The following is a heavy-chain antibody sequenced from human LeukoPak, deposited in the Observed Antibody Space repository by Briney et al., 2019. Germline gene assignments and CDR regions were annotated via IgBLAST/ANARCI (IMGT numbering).Heavy chain of an antibody. CDR2: IRYDGSSK. CDR3: AKAPVRGVISHLDY. D-gene: IGHD3-10*01. J-gene: IGHJ4*02. Sequence: GGSLRLSCAASGLTLSSYGMHWVRQAPGKGLEWVAFIRYDGSSKYYADSVKGRFTISRDNSENTLWLQMTSLRAEDTAVYYCAKAPVRGVISHLDYWGQGTLVTVSS. V-gene: IGHV3-30*02. CDR1: GLTLSSYG.